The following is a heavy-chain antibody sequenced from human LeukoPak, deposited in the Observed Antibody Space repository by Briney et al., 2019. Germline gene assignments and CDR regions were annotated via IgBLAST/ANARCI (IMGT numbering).Heavy chain of an antibody. CDR3: ATSDDSSGSD. Sequence: GGSLRLSCAASGFTFSGYWMSWVRQAPGKGLEWVANINLDGSVRHYVDSARGRFTISRDNAKNSLYLQMNSLRAKDTALYYCATSDDSSGSDWGQGTLVTVSS. V-gene: IGHV3-7*01. J-gene: IGHJ4*02. CDR2: INLDGSVR. D-gene: IGHD3-22*01. CDR1: GFTFSGYW.